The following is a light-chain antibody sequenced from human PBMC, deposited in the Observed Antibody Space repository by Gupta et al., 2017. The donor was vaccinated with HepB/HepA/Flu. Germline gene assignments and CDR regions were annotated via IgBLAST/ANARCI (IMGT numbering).Light chain of an antibody. CDR1: QSMSSY. Sequence: DIQMTQSPSSLSAPVRDRVTITCRASQSMSSYLNWYQHKPGNAPKLLIYAASSLQSGVPSRFSGSGSGTDFTLTISRLQPEDFETYYCQQSYSTPWTFGQGTKVEIK. J-gene: IGKJ1*01. CDR3: QQSYSTPWT. V-gene: IGKV1-39*01. CDR2: AAS.